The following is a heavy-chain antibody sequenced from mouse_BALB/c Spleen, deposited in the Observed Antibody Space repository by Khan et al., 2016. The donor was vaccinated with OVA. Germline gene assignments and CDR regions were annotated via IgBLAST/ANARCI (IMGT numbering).Heavy chain of an antibody. CDR3: ARTARIKY. CDR1: GYSITSGYG. V-gene: IGHV3-2*02. Sequence: LQESEPGLVKPSQSLSLTCTVTGYSITSGYGWNWIRQFPGNKLEWMGYISYSGSTNYNPSLKSRISITRDTSKNQFFLQLNSVTTEDTATYYCARTARIKYWGQGTTLTVSS. D-gene: IGHD1-2*01. J-gene: IGHJ2*01. CDR2: ISYSGST.